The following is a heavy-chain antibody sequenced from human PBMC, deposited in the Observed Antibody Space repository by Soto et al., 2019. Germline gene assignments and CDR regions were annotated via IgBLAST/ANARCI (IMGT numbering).Heavy chain of an antibody. V-gene: IGHV3-30*18. CDR2: VSYDGSKT. CDR3: AKAYAGPDSGSDL. J-gene: IGHJ2*01. CDR1: GFTFSSFG. D-gene: IGHD2-2*01. Sequence: GGSLRLSCEASGFTFSSFGMHWVRQAPGKGLEWVTFVSYDGSKTYSSDSVNGRFTISRDNSKNTLYLQMNSLRLEDTAVYYCAKAYAGPDSGSDLWGRGTLVTVSS.